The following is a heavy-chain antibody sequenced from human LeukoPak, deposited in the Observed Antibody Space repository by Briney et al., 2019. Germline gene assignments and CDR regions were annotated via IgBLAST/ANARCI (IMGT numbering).Heavy chain of an antibody. Sequence: ASVRVSCKASGYTFTSYYMHWVRQAPGQGLEWMGIINPSGGSTRYAQKFQGRVTMTRDTSTSTVYMELSSLRSEDTAVYYCARNPVTTKYFDYWGQGTLVTVSS. CDR1: GYTFTSYY. CDR2: INPSGGST. V-gene: IGHV1-46*01. J-gene: IGHJ4*02. CDR3: ARNPVTTKYFDY. D-gene: IGHD4-17*01.